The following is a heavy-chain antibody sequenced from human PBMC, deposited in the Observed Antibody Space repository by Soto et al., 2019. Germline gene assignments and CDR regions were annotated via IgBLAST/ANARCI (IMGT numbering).Heavy chain of an antibody. D-gene: IGHD6-19*01. V-gene: IGHV4-34*01. CDR2: INHSGST. CDR1: GGSFSGYY. Sequence: LSLTCAVYGGSFSGYYWSWIRQPPGKGLEWIGEINHSGSTNYNPSLKSRVTISVDTSKNQFSLKLSSVTAADTAVYYCARGGSGWYSSGLDWFDPWGQGTLVTV. CDR3: ARGGSGWYSSGLDWFDP. J-gene: IGHJ5*02.